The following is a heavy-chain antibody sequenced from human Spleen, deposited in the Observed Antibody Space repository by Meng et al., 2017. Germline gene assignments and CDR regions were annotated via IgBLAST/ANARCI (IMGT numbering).Heavy chain of an antibody. J-gene: IGHJ4*02. V-gene: IGHV3-66*02. CDR3: ARGRSSGWYLDC. CDR2: IYSGGNT. Sequence: GESLKISCAASGFTVTSNYMRWVRQAPGKGLEWVAVIYSGGNTYYPDSVKGRFTISRDTSKNTLYLQMNSLRVEDTAVYYCARGRSSGWYLDCWGQGTLVTVSS. D-gene: IGHD6-19*01. CDR1: GFTVTSNY.